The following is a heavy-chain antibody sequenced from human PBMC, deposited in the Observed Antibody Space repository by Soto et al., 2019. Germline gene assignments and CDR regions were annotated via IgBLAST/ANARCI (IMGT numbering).Heavy chain of an antibody. CDR1: GGSISSYY. CDR2: IYYSGST. J-gene: IGHJ6*02. CDR3: ARDIGKNYYDSSGYSSSNYYSYGMDV. D-gene: IGHD3-22*01. V-gene: IGHV4-59*01. Sequence: SETLSLTCTVSGGSISSYYWSWIRQPPGKGLEWIGYIYYSGSTNYNPSLKSRVTISVDTSKNQFSLKLSSVTAADTAVYYCARDIGKNYYDSSGYSSSNYYSYGMDVWGQGTTVTVS.